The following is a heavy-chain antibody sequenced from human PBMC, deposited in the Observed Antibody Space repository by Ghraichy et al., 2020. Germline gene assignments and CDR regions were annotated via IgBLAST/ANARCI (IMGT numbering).Heavy chain of an antibody. V-gene: IGHV5-51*01. J-gene: IGHJ5*02. Sequence: GESLNISCKGSGYTFTSYWIGWVRQMPGKGLEWMGIIYPGDSDTRYSPSFQGQVTISADKSISTAYLQWSSLKASDTAMYYCARLGSSSWPEGNRFDPWGLGTLVTVSS. CDR3: ARLGSSSWPEGNRFDP. D-gene: IGHD2-2*01. CDR2: IYPGDSDT. CDR1: GYTFTSYW.